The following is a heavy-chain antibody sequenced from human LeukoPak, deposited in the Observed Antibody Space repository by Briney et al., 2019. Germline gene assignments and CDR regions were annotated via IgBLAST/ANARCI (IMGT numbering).Heavy chain of an antibody. CDR1: GYTFTSYD. CDR2: MNPNSGNT. Sequence: ASVKVSCKASGYTFTSYDINWVRQATGQGLEWMGWMNPNSGNTGYAQKFQGRVTMTRNTSISTAYMELSSLRSEDTAVYYCARVSERWLQLDPWGQGTLVTVSP. CDR3: ARVSERWLQLDP. J-gene: IGHJ5*02. D-gene: IGHD5-24*01. V-gene: IGHV1-8*01.